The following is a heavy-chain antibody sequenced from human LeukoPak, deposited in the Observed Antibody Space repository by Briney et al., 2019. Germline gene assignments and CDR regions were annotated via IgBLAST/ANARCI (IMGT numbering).Heavy chain of an antibody. D-gene: IGHD6-13*01. CDR2: ISAYNGNT. CDR3: ARVEDGSSWYPPDY. J-gene: IGHJ4*02. Sequence: AASVKLSCNASGYTFTSYGISWVRQAPGQGLEWMGWISAYNGNTNYAQKLQGRVTITTDTSTSTAYMELRSLRSDDTAVYYCARVEDGSSWYPPDYWGQGTLVTVSS. CDR1: GYTFTSYG. V-gene: IGHV1-18*01.